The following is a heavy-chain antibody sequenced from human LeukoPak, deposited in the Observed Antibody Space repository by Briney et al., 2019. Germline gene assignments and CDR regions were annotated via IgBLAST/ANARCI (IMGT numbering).Heavy chain of an antibody. D-gene: IGHD6-19*01. V-gene: IGHV1-46*01. CDR2: INPSGGST. Sequence: ASVKVSCKASGYTFTSYYMHWVRQAPGQGLEWMGIINPSGGSTSSAQKFQGRVTMTRDTSTSTVYMELSSLRSEDTAVYYCAREIAGAVAGVNWFDPWGQGTLVTVSS. J-gene: IGHJ5*02. CDR3: AREIAGAVAGVNWFDP. CDR1: GYTFTSYY.